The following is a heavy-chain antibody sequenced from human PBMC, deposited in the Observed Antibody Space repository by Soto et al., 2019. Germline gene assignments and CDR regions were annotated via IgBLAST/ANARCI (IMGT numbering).Heavy chain of an antibody. Sequence: QLQLQESGSGLVKPSQTLSLTCAVSGGSMRSGNYSWSWIRQPPGKGLEWIGYIYYSGNTYYNPSLKSRVTISVDRSKNQCSLKLSSVTAAETAVYYCAREAGNDYGSGSLFDYWGKGILVTVSS. J-gene: IGHJ4*02. CDR1: GGSMRSGNYS. V-gene: IGHV4-30-2*01. D-gene: IGHD3-10*01. CDR2: IYYSGNT. CDR3: AREAGNDYGSGSLFDY.